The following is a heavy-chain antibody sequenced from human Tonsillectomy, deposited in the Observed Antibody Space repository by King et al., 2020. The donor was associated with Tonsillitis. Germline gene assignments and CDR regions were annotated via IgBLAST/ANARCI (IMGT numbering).Heavy chain of an antibody. CDR3: ARGRYCNSFNCRYHWFDP. V-gene: IGHV4-34*01. CDR2: INHSGST. Sequence: VQLQQWGAGLLKTSETLSLTCAVYVEPFSGYYWSWIRQPPGKGLEWIGEINHSGSTNYNPSLKSRVTISVDTSKNQFSLKLSSATAADTAVYYCARGRYCNSFNCRYHWFDPWGQGTLVTVSS. CDR1: VEPFSGYY. D-gene: IGHD2/OR15-2a*01. J-gene: IGHJ5*02.